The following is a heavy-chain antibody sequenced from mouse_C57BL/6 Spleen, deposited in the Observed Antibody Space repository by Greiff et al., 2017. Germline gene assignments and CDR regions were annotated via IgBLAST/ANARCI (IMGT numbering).Heavy chain of an antibody. V-gene: IGHV1-15*01. CDR3: TRPSYYGSSYGDY. J-gene: IGHJ2*01. D-gene: IGHD1-1*01. Sequence: QVQLKQSGAELVRPGASVTLSCKASGYTFTDYEMHWVKQTPVHGLEWIGAIDPETGGTAYNQKFKGKAILTADKSSSTAYMELRSLTSEDSAVYYCTRPSYYGSSYGDYWGQGTTLTVSS. CDR2: IDPETGGT. CDR1: GYTFTDYE.